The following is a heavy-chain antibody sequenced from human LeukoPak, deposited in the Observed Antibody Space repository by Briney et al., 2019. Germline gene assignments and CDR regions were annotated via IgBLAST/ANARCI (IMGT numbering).Heavy chain of an antibody. Sequence: PGGSLRLSCAASGFTFSSYGMHWVRQAPGKGLEWVAVISYDGSNKYYADSVKGRFTISRDNSKNTLYLQMNSLRAEDTAVYYCAKDGAPSAVPAAPLAYYYGMDVWGQGTTVTVSS. CDR1: GFTFSSYG. CDR3: AKDGAPSAVPAAPLAYYYGMDV. D-gene: IGHD2-2*01. J-gene: IGHJ6*02. V-gene: IGHV3-30*18. CDR2: ISYDGSNK.